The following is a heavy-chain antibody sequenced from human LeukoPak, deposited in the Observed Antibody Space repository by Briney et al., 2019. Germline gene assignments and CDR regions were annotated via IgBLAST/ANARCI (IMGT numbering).Heavy chain of an antibody. J-gene: IGHJ5*02. CDR2: ISGSGGST. CDR3: AKDGTYYYGSGSWFDP. CDR1: GFTFSSYG. V-gene: IGHV3-23*01. Sequence: GGTLRLSCAASGFTFSSYGMSWVRQAPGKGLEWVSAISGSGGSTYYADSVKGRFTISRDNSKNTLYLQMNSLRAEDTAVYYCAKDGTYYYGSGSWFDPWGQGTLVTVSS. D-gene: IGHD3-10*01.